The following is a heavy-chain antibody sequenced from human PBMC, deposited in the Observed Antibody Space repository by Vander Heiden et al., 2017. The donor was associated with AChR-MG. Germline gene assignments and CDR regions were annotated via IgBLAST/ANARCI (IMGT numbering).Heavy chain of an antibody. CDR1: GFTFSSSG. V-gene: IGHV3-30*03. J-gene: IGHJ1*01. Sequence: VQLVESGGGVVQPGRSLRLSCAASGFTFSSSGMHWVRQAPGKGLEWVAVISYDGSNKYYADSVKGRFTISRDNSKNTLYLQMNSLRAEDTAVYYCARSPYDSSGYYFAEYFQHWGQGTLVTVSS. D-gene: IGHD3-22*01. CDR2: ISYDGSNK. CDR3: ARSPYDSSGYYFAEYFQH.